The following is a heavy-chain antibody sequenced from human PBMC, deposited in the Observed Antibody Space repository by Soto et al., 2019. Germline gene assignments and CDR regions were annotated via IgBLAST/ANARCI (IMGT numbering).Heavy chain of an antibody. J-gene: IGHJ4*02. D-gene: IGHD1-1*01. CDR2: FSGGSGTT. CDR3: AKWNGYGDY. V-gene: IGHV3-23*01. CDR1: GFSLSTYG. Sequence: EVQLLESGGGLVQPGGSLRLSCAASGFSLSTYGVTWVRQAPGKGLEWVSGFSGGSGTTHYADSVKGRFSITRDNSKNTAHLGMNRLRVEDTAIYYCAKWNGYGDYWGQGILVTVSS.